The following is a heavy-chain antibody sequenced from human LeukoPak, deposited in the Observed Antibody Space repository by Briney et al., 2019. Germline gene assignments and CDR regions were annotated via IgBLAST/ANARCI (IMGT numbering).Heavy chain of an antibody. CDR1: GGSISSYY. Sequence: SETLSLTSTVAGGSISSYYWSWIRQPPGKGLEWIGYIYYSGSTNYNPSLKSRVTISVDTSKNQLSLKLSSVTAADTAVYYCARAVANWVYYFDYWGQGTLVTVSS. CDR3: ARAVANWVYYFDY. J-gene: IGHJ4*02. V-gene: IGHV4-59*01. CDR2: IYYSGST. D-gene: IGHD7-27*01.